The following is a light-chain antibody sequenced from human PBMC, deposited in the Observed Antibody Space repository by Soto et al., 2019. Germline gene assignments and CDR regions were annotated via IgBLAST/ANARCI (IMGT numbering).Light chain of an antibody. CDR3: QQYGSSGT. CDR2: GAS. CDR1: QSVSNNY. J-gene: IGKJ1*01. Sequence: EIVLTPSPRTLPLSPGERATLSCTAXQSVSNNYLAWYQQKPGQAPRLLIYGASNRATGIPDRFSGSGSGTDFTLTISRLEPEDFAVYYCQQYGSSGTFGQGTKVDIK. V-gene: IGKV3-20*01.